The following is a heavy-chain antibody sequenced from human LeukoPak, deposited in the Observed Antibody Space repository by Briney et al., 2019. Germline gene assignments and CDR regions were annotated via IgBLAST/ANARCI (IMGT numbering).Heavy chain of an antibody. D-gene: IGHD5-12*01. V-gene: IGHV4-34*01. CDR2: INHSGST. Sequence: PSETLSLTCAVYGGSFSGYYWSWIRQPPGKGLEWIGEINHSGSTNYNPSLKSRVTISVDTSKNQFSLKLSSVTAADTAVYYCARGRSYSGYEERWGTYYFDYWGQGTLVTASS. CDR1: GGSFSGYY. CDR3: ARGRSYSGYEERWGTYYFDY. J-gene: IGHJ4*02.